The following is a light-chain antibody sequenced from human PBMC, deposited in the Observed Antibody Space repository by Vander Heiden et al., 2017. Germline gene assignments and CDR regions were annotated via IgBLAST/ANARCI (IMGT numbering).Light chain of an antibody. CDR1: SSNIGRND. J-gene: IGLJ2*01. Sequence: SVLAQPPSASGTPGPRVTISCSGGSSNIGRNDVYWYQQLPGTAPTLLIYRNNHRPSGVPDRFSGSKSGTSASLAISGLRSEDEADDYCPARDDGLRGPGVFGGGTKLTVL. V-gene: IGLV1-47*01. CDR2: RNN. CDR3: PARDDGLRGPGV.